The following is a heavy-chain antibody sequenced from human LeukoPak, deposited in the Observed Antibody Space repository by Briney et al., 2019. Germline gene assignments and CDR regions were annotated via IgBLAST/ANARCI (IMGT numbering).Heavy chain of an antibody. Sequence: GASVKVSCKASDYTFTNYGISWVRQAPGQGLEWMGWISPYNGNTNQAQKLQGRVTMTTDTSTRTAYMELRSLRSDDTAVYYCARDCSGGSCYTVDYWGQGTLVTVSS. CDR1: DYTFTNYG. D-gene: IGHD2-15*01. V-gene: IGHV1-18*01. J-gene: IGHJ4*02. CDR2: ISPYNGNT. CDR3: ARDCSGGSCYTVDY.